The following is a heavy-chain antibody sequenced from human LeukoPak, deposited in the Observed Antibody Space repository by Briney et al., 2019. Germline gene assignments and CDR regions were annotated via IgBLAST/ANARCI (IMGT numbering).Heavy chain of an antibody. J-gene: IGHJ4*02. V-gene: IGHV3-21*01. CDR3: ARVSSSWHYFDY. CDR2: ISSSGIYI. CDR1: GFTFTTYS. Sequence: PGGSLRLSCAVSGFTFTTYSMNWVRQAPGKGLEWVSYISSSGIYIYSADSVKGRFTISRHNAKNSLYLQMDSLRAEDTAVYYCARVSSSWHYFDYWGQGTLVTVSS. D-gene: IGHD6-13*01.